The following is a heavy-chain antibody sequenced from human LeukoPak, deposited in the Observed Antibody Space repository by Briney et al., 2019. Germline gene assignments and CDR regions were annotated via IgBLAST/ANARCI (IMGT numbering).Heavy chain of an antibody. Sequence: SETLSLTCTVSGGSISSYNYSWGWIRQRPGKGLEGIGNIHYSGSTYYNPSLKSRVTISVATSKNQCSLKLSSVPAADTAGYYCARAAPFYSSSWYWFDPWGQGTLVTVSP. J-gene: IGHJ5*02. CDR2: IHYSGST. V-gene: IGHV4-39*01. D-gene: IGHD6-13*01. CDR3: ARAAPFYSSSWYWFDP. CDR1: GGSISSYNYS.